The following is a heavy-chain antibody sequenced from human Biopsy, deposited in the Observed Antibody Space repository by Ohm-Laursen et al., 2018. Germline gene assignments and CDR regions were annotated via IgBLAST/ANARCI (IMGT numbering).Heavy chain of an antibody. D-gene: IGHD1-14*01. Sequence: SLRLSCTASGFTFSNYAIHWVRQAPGKGLEWVSSISTSSTYIYYADSVKGRFSISRDDALNSLYLQMNSLRAEDTAVYYCAKPADSYGSEFYFDYWGQGTLVTVSS. CDR3: AKPADSYGSEFYFDY. J-gene: IGHJ4*02. CDR1: GFTFSNYA. CDR2: ISTSSTYI. V-gene: IGHV3-21*04.